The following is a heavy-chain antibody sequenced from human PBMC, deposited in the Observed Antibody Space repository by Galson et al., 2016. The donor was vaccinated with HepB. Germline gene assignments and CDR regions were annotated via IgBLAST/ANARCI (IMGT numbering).Heavy chain of an antibody. CDR3: ARDPGWHHRWFGP. CDR1: GGSMGGH. Sequence: ETLSLTCTVSGGSMGGHWTWIRQPPGKGLEWIGYIHDSGNTAYNPSLESRVIISIDTSKSQFSLKMSAVTAADPALYYCARDPGWHHRWFGPWGQGALVTVSS. CDR2: IHDSGNT. V-gene: IGHV4-59*01. J-gene: IGHJ5*02.